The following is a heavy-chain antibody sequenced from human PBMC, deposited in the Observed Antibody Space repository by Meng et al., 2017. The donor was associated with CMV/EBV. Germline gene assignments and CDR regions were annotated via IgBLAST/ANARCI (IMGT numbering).Heavy chain of an antibody. CDR3: ARGGPNIVVVPAARFDP. J-gene: IGHJ5*02. CDR1: GGSFSGYY. D-gene: IGHD2-2*01. CDR2: INHSGST. Sequence: SETLSLTCAVYGGSFSGYYWSWIRPPPGKGLEWIGEINHSGSTNYNPSLKSRVTISVDTSKNQFSLKLSSVTAADTAVYYCARGGPNIVVVPAARFDPWGQGTLVTVSS. V-gene: IGHV4-34*01.